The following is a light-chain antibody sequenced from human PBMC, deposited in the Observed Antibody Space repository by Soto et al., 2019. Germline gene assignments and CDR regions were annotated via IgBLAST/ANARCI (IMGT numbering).Light chain of an antibody. CDR2: RNN. CDR1: TSNLGSNF. CDR3: ASWDDSLRGGV. V-gene: IGLV1-47*01. Sequence: QSVLPQPPSASGTPGQRVTISCSGSTSNLGSNFIYWYQQLPGAAPKLLISRNNQRPSGVPDRFSGSKSGTSASLAISGLRSEDEAFYHCASWDDSLRGGVFGGGTKVTVL. J-gene: IGLJ3*02.